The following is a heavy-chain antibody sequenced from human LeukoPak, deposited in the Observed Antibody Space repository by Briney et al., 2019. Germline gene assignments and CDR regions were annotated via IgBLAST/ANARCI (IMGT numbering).Heavy chain of an antibody. J-gene: IGHJ4*02. V-gene: IGHV4-61*02. CDR3: AKFGQVAGTGGDY. D-gene: IGHD6-19*01. CDR2: IYTRGST. Sequence: SETLSLTCTVSGGSISSGSYYWSWIRQPAGKELEWIGRIYTRGSTNYNPSLKSRVTISIDTSKNQFSLKLSSVTAADTAVYYCAKFGQVAGTGGDYWGQGTLVTVSS. CDR1: GGSISSGSYY.